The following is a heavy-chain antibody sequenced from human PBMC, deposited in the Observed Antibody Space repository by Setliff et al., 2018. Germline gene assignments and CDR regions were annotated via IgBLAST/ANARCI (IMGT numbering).Heavy chain of an antibody. D-gene: IGHD3-22*01. CDR1: GYTFTGYY. CDR3: ARDGDNYYDSSGYYLNHAFDI. Sequence: SVKVSCKASGYTFTGYYMHWVRQAPGQGLEWMGGIIPIFGTANYAQKFQGRVTITADESTSTAYMELSSLRSEDTAVYYCARDGDNYYDSSGYYLNHAFDIWGQGTMVTVSS. J-gene: IGHJ3*02. CDR2: IIPIFGTA. V-gene: IGHV1-69*13.